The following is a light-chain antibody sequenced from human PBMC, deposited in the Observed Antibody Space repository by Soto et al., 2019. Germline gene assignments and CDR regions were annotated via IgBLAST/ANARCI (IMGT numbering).Light chain of an antibody. CDR1: SSNIGSDT. V-gene: IGLV1-44*01. CDR2: RNN. Sequence: QSVLTQPPSASGTPGQRVTISCSGSSSNIGSDTVNWYQQLPGTAPKLLIYRNNQRPSGVPDRFSGSKSGTSASLAISGLQSEDEADYSCATWDDSLNGVVFGGGTKVTVL. CDR3: ATWDDSLNGVV. J-gene: IGLJ2*01.